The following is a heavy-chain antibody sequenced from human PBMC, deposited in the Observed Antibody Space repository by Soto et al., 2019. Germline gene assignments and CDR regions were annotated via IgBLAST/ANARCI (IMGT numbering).Heavy chain of an antibody. CDR3: AREKLVATIKGGRYYYYGMDV. D-gene: IGHD5-12*01. V-gene: IGHV1-2*04. CDR1: GYTFTGYY. Sequence: ASVKVSCKASGYTFTGYYMHWVRQAPGQGLEWMGWINPNSGGTNYAQKFQGWVTMTRDTSISTAYMELSRLRSDDTAVYYCAREKLVATIKGGRYYYYGMDVWGQGNTVTVSS. CDR2: INPNSGGT. J-gene: IGHJ6*02.